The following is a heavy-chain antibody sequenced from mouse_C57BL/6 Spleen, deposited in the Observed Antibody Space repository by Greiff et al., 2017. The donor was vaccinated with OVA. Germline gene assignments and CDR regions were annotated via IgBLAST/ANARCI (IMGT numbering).Heavy chain of an antibody. Sequence: QVQLRQPGAELVKPGASVKLSCKASGYTFTSYWMHWVKQRPGRGLEWIGRIDPNSGGTKYNEKFKSKATLTVDKPSSTAYIQLSSLTSEDSAVYYCSRFGYSYWGQGTLVTVSA. CDR1: GYTFTSYW. CDR3: SRFGYSY. CDR2: IDPNSGGT. V-gene: IGHV1-72*01. J-gene: IGHJ3*01. D-gene: IGHD2-3*01.